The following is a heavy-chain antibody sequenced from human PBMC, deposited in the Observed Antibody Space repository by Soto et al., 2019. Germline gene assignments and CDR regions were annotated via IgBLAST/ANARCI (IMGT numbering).Heavy chain of an antibody. Sequence: SGYSFTTYWISWVRQMPGKGLEWMGRIDPSDSYTNYSPSFQGHVTMSVDKSISTAYLQWSSLKASDTAMYYCERHGVRYYYYGMDVWGQGTPVTVSS. J-gene: IGHJ6*02. CDR3: ERHGVRYYYYGMDV. CDR2: IDPSDSYT. V-gene: IGHV5-10-1*01. D-gene: IGHD3-10*01. CDR1: GYSFTTYW.